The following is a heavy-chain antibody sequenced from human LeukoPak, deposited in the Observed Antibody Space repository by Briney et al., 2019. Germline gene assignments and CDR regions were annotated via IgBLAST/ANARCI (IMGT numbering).Heavy chain of an antibody. CDR2: ISPSDGAT. CDR3: EGEQRGGHSGVLGGLFASYYTYYYMDV. Sequence: ASVKVSCKAFGYTITMYYIHWVRQAPGQGLEWMGMISPSDGATTYAQRFQGRVTMTRDMSTTTVYMDLRSLRYEDTVVYFGEGEQRGGHSGVLGGLFASYYTYYYMDVWGRGTTVTVSS. V-gene: IGHV1-46*01. J-gene: IGHJ6*03. CDR1: GYTITMYY. D-gene: IGHD3-10*01.